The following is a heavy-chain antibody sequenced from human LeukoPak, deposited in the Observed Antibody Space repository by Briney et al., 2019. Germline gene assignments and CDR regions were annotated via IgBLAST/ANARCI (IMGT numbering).Heavy chain of an antibody. CDR1: GFTFRTYW. Sequence: PGGSLRLSCAASGFTFRTYWMHWVRQAPGKGLVWVSRIDNDGSDTIYADSVKGRFTVSRDNAKNTVYLQMTSLRVGDTAVYYCARGGFSHGFDIWGQGTVVTVSS. V-gene: IGHV3-74*01. CDR3: ARGGFSHGFDI. CDR2: IDNDGSDT. J-gene: IGHJ3*02. D-gene: IGHD3-22*01.